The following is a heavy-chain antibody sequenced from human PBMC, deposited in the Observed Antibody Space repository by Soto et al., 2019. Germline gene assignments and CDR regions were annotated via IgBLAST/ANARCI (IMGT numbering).Heavy chain of an antibody. CDR1: GYTFTGYY. J-gene: IGHJ4*02. CDR3: ARGEWTTVTNERLLDY. CDR2: INPNSGGT. Sequence: ASVKVSCKASGYTFTGYYMHWVRQAPGQGLEWMGWINPNSGGTNYAQKFQGWVTMTRDTSISTAYMELSRLRSDDTAVYYCARGEWTTVTNERLLDYWGQGTLVTVSS. V-gene: IGHV1-2*04. D-gene: IGHD4-17*01.